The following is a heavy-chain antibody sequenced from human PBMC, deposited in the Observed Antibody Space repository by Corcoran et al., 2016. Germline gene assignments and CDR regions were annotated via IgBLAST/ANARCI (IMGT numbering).Heavy chain of an antibody. D-gene: IGHD6-19*01. CDR1: GYTFTSYY. CDR3: ARDWVAVAGGVKYYYGMDA. CDR2: INPSGGST. V-gene: IGHV1-46*01. Sequence: QVQLVQSGAEVKKPGASVKVSCKASGYTFTSYYMHWVRQAPGQGLEWMGIINPSGGSTSYAQKFQGRVTMTRDTSTSTVYMELSSLRSEDTAVYYCARDWVAVAGGVKYYYGMDAWGQGTTVTVSS. J-gene: IGHJ6*02.